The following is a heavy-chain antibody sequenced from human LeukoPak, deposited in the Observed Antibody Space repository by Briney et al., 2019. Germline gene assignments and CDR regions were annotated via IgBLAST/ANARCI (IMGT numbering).Heavy chain of an antibody. CDR2: IYYSGST. CDR3: ARRRDTAPYFDH. CDR1: GGSISSYY. J-gene: IGHJ4*02. V-gene: IGHV4-59*08. Sequence: SETLSLTCTVSGGSISSYYWSWIRQPPGKGLEWIGYIYYSGSTNYNPSLKSRVTISVDTSKNQFSLKLSSVTAADTAVYYCARRRDTAPYFDHWGQGTLVTVSS. D-gene: IGHD5-18*01.